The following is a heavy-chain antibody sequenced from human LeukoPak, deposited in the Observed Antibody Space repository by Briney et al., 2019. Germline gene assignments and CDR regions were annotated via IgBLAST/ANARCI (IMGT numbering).Heavy chain of an antibody. Sequence: PSETLSLTCTVSGGSISSYYWSWIRQPPGKGLEWIGYIYYSGSTNYNPSLKSRVTISVDTSKNQFSLKLSTVTAADTAVYYCARDVTGNDAFDIWGQGTMVTVSS. CDR2: IYYSGST. V-gene: IGHV4-59*01. D-gene: IGHD1-20*01. CDR3: ARDVTGNDAFDI. CDR1: GGSISSYY. J-gene: IGHJ3*02.